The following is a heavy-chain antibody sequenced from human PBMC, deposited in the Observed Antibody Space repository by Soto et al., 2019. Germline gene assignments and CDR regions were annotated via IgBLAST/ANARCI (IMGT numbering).Heavy chain of an antibody. Sequence: SVKVSCKASGGTFSIYSFSWVRLAPGQGPEWIGGIIPILTTPNYAQKFQGSVTIVADESTTTVYMELSSLKFEDTAVYYCATSVGIAPTGEDGMDVWGQGTSVT. J-gene: IGHJ6*02. V-gene: IGHV1-69*13. D-gene: IGHD2-8*02. CDR2: IIPILTTP. CDR1: GGTFSIYS. CDR3: ATSVGIAPTGEDGMDV.